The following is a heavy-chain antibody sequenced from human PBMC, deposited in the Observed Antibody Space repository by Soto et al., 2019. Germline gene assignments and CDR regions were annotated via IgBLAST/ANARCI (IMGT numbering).Heavy chain of an antibody. J-gene: IGHJ5*02. CDR1: GGTFSSYA. D-gene: IGHD5-12*01. CDR3: ARLASGYVNNWFDP. Sequence: SVKVSCKASGGTFSSYAISWVRQAPGQGLEWMGGIIPIFGTANYAQKFQGRVTITADESTSTAYMELSSVTAADTAVYYCARLASGYVNNWFDPWGQGTLVTVSS. V-gene: IGHV1-69*13. CDR2: IIPIFGTA.